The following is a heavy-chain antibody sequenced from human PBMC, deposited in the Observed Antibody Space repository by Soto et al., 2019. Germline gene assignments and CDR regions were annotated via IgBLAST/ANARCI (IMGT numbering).Heavy chain of an antibody. CDR2: ISTSTGNT. J-gene: IGHJ3*01. Sequence: QVQLVQSGAEVKKPGASVKVSCKASGYTFSSYDVTWVRQAPGQGLEWRGWISTSTGNTNYAQKVQGRVTMTTDTSARTTYVELRRPGSDETARYFCARGEGMGARGDDYDLWGQGTVVAV. V-gene: IGHV1-18*04. D-gene: IGHD3-16*01. CDR1: GYTFSSYD. CDR3: ARGEGMGARGDDYDL.